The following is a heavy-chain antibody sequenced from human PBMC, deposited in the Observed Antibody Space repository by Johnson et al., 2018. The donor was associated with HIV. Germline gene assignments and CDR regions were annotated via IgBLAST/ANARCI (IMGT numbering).Heavy chain of an antibody. V-gene: IGHV3-30*02. CDR1: GFTFSSYG. CDR3: AKDKGGYSSGWVAFDI. J-gene: IGHJ3*02. D-gene: IGHD6-19*01. Sequence: QVQLVESGGGVVQPGGSLRLSCAASGFTFSSYGMHWVRQAPGKGLEWVAFIRYDGSNKYYADSVKGRFTISRDNSKNTLYLQMNSLRAEDTAVYYCAKDKGGYSSGWVAFDIWGQGTMVTVSS. CDR2: IRYDGSNK.